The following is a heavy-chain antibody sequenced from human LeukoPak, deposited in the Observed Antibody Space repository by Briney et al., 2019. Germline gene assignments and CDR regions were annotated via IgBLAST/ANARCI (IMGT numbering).Heavy chain of an antibody. CDR2: ISYDGSNK. V-gene: IGHV3-30*04. CDR3: ARGEGRITIFGVVIMDV. D-gene: IGHD3-3*01. Sequence: GGSLRLSCAASGFTFSSYAMHWVRQAPGKGLEWVAVISYDGSNKYYADSVKGRFTISRDNSKNTLYLQMNSLRAEDTAVYYCARGEGRITIFGVVIMDVWGKGTTVTVSS. CDR1: GFTFSSYA. J-gene: IGHJ6*04.